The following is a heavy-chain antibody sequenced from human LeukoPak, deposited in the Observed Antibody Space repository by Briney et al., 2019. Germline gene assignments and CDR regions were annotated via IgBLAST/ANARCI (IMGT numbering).Heavy chain of an antibody. CDR3: ARNRYCSSTSCYSGFDY. Sequence: SQTLSLTCAISGDRVSSNSAAWNWIRQSPSRGLEWLGRTYYRSKWYNDYAVSVKSRITINPDTSKNQFSLQLNSVTPEDTAVYYCARNRYCSSTSCYSGFDYWGQGTLVTVSS. CDR1: GDRVSSNSAA. CDR2: TYYRSKWYN. J-gene: IGHJ4*02. D-gene: IGHD2-2*01. V-gene: IGHV6-1*01.